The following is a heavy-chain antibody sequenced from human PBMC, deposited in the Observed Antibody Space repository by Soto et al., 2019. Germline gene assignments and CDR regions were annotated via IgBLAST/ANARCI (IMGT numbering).Heavy chain of an antibody. CDR2: IYWDDYK. Sequence: QITLKESGPTVVKPTETLTLTCTFSGFSLTTSGVGVCWVRQSPGKAPEWLALIYWDDYKRYSTSLKSRLTSTKETTKKQVVLTMATVDPSDTAIYYCAHRVLRTVFGLVTTTAIYFDFWGQGTPVVVSS. CDR1: GFSLTTSGVG. CDR3: AHRVLRTVFGLVTTTAIYFDF. V-gene: IGHV2-5*02. J-gene: IGHJ4*02. D-gene: IGHD3-3*01.